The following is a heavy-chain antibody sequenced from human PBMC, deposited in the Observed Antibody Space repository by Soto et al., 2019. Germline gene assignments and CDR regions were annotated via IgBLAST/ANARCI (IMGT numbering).Heavy chain of an antibody. CDR3: GRHSNGRAPVDY. Sequence: HLQLQESGPGLVKPSETLSLTCTVSGGSISSSSYYWVWIRQPPGNRLEWIGGIRYSGSTYYNPSLTSRVTISAATSKNQSALKLSSVSAADTTVYYCGRHSNGRAPVDYWGQGTLVTVSS. J-gene: IGHJ4*02. V-gene: IGHV4-39*01. CDR1: GGSISSSSYY. CDR2: IRYSGST. D-gene: IGHD6-25*01.